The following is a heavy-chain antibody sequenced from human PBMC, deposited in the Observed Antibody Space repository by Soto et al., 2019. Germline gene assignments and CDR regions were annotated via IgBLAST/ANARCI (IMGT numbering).Heavy chain of an antibody. CDR3: ARDRPDSSGYPDY. Sequence: GSLRLSCAASGSTFSIYSMNWVRQAPGKGLEWVSSISSSSSYIYYADSVKGRFTISRDNAKNSLYLQMNSLRAEDTAVYYCARDRPDSSGYPDYWGQGTLVTVSS. CDR2: ISSSSSYI. CDR1: GSTFSIYS. D-gene: IGHD3-22*01. J-gene: IGHJ4*02. V-gene: IGHV3-21*01.